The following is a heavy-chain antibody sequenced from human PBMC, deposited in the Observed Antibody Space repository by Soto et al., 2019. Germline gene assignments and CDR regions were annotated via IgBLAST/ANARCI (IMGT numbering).Heavy chain of an antibody. CDR1: GGSISSYY. D-gene: IGHD2-8*01. J-gene: IGHJ5*02. Sequence: SSETLSLTCTVSGGSISSYYWSWIRQPPGKGLEWIGYIYYSGSTNYNPSLKSRVTISVDTSKNQFSLKLSSVTAADTAVYYCARWPYATEDNWFDPWGQGTLVTVSS. V-gene: IGHV4-59*01. CDR2: IYYSGST. CDR3: ARWPYATEDNWFDP.